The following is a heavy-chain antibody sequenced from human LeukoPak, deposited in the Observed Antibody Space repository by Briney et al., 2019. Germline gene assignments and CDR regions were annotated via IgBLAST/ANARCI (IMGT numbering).Heavy chain of an antibody. D-gene: IGHD5-24*01. Sequence: ASVKVSCKASGGTFSSHAINWVRQAPGQGLEWMGWISAYNGNTNYAQKLQGRVTMTTDTSTSTAYMELRSLRSDDTAVYYCARDWDGYNYFDYWGQGTLVTVSS. V-gene: IGHV1-18*01. J-gene: IGHJ4*02. CDR3: ARDWDGYNYFDY. CDR1: GGTFSSHA. CDR2: ISAYNGNT.